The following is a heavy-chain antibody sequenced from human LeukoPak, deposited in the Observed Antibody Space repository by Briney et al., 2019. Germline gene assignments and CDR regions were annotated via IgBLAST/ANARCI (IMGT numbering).Heavy chain of an antibody. CDR1: GGSLRSSYYY. V-gene: IGHV4-39*02. CDR3: ARDLGGNSPLY. Sequence: SETLSLTCTVSGGSLRSSYYYWGWIRQPPGKGLEWIGSIYDSGSTYYNPSLKSRVTISVDTSKNQFSLKLSSVTAADTAVYYCARDLGGNSPLYWGQGTLVTVSS. J-gene: IGHJ4*02. CDR2: IYDSGST. D-gene: IGHD4-23*01.